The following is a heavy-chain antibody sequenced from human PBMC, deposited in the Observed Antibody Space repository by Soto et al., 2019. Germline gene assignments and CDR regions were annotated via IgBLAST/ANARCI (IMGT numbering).Heavy chain of an antibody. CDR2: IGTAGDT. CDR1: GFIFVSHD. D-gene: IGHD2-21*02. Sequence: WGSLRLSCAASGFIFVSHDIRWVRQATGKGLEWVSGIGTAGDTYYPDSVKGRFTISRENAKNSLYLQMNSLRAGDTAVYYCAREGLYGMDVWGQGTTVTVSS. CDR3: AREGLYGMDV. J-gene: IGHJ6*02. V-gene: IGHV3-13*01.